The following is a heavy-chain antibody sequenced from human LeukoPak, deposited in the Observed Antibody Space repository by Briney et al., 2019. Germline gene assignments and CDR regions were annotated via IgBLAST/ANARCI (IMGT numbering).Heavy chain of an antibody. CDR1: GYTFTGHY. V-gene: IGHV1-2*02. J-gene: IGHJ4*02. D-gene: IGHD6-13*01. Sequence: ASVKVSCKASGYTFTGHYVHWVRQAPGQGLEWMGWIDPSSGGTNSAQKFQGRVTMARDTSITTVYMELSSLTSDDTAIYFCARDRIASAGSIIDYWGQGTLVTVSS. CDR2: IDPSSGGT. CDR3: ARDRIASAGSIIDY.